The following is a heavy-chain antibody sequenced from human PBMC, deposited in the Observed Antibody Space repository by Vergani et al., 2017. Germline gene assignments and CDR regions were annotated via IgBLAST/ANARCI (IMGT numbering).Heavy chain of an antibody. D-gene: IGHD5-12*01. CDR1: GGSFSGYY. CDR2: INHSGST. J-gene: IGHJ4*02. Sequence: QVQLQESGPGLLKPSETLSLTCAVYGGSFSGYYWSWIRQPPGKGLEWIGEINHSGSTNYNPSLKSRVTISVDTSKNQFSLKLSSVTAADTAVYYCARGWGIVATSFDYWGQGTLVTVSS. V-gene: IGHV4-34*01. CDR3: ARGWGIVATSFDY.